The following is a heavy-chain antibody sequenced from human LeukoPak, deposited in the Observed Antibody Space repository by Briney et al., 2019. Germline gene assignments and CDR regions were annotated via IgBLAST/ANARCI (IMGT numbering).Heavy chain of an antibody. V-gene: IGHV1-58*01. CDR3: AADTHHSDSSGYRDFDY. CDR1: GFTFTSSA. D-gene: IGHD3-22*01. J-gene: IGHJ4*02. Sequence: SMKVSCKASGFTFTSSAVQWVRQARGQRLEWIGWIVVGSGNTNYAQKFQERVTITRDMSTSTAYMELSSLRSEDTAVYYCAADTHHSDSSGYRDFDYWGRGTLVTVSS. CDR2: IVVGSGNT.